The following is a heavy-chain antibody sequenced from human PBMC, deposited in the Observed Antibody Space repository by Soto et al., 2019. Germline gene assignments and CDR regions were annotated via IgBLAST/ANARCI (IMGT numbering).Heavy chain of an antibody. CDR2: ISPYNGNT. J-gene: IGHJ4*02. CDR3: ATQIDTVMVFRD. D-gene: IGHD5-18*01. CDR1: DKTFLSYG. V-gene: IGHV1-18*01. Sequence: QVQLVQSGAEVKKPGASVKVSCKASDKTFLSYGISWVRQGPAQGLEWMGWISPYNGNTNYAQKLQGRVTMTTDTSTSTDYMELRSLRSDDTAVYYCATQIDTVMVFRDWGQGTLVTVSS.